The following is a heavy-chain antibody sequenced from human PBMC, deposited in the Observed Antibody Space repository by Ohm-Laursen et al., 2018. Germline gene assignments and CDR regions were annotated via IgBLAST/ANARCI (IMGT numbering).Heavy chain of an antibody. Sequence: GASVKVSCKASGYTFTSYDINWVRQATGQGLEWMGWMNPNSGNTGYAQKFQDRVTMTRNTSISTACMELSSLRSEDTAVYYCALNVGVAGSGDYWGQGTLVTVSS. CDR2: MNPNSGNT. CDR3: ALNVGVAGSGDY. CDR1: GYTFTSYD. J-gene: IGHJ4*02. D-gene: IGHD6-19*01. V-gene: IGHV1-8*01.